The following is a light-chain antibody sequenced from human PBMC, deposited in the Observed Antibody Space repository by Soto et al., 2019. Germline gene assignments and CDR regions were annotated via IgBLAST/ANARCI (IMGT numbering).Light chain of an antibody. CDR3: QQRSNWPLT. CDR1: QNVRTNY. Sequence: VLTQSPVTMYLSPGERATLSCSASQNVRTNYLAWYQQKPGQAPRLLIYGASTRAPGIPDRFSGSGSATDFTLTISSLEPEDFAVYYCQQRSNWPLTFGGGTKVDIK. J-gene: IGKJ4*01. CDR2: GAS. V-gene: IGKV3D-20*02.